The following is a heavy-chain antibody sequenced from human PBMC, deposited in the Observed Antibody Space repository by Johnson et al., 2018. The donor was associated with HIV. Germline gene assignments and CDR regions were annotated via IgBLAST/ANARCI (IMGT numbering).Heavy chain of an antibody. CDR1: GFTFITYA. V-gene: IGHV3-23*04. CDR2: VSGSGAST. D-gene: IGHD6-19*01. J-gene: IGHJ3*02. Sequence: VQLVESGGGLVQPGGSLRLSCAASGFTFITYAMSWVRQAPGKGLEWVSSVSGSGASTYYADSVKGRFTISRDNSKKTLYLQMHSLRAEDTAVYYCARFVSVAVAGSRQGAVGAFDMWGQGTMVTVSS. CDR3: ARFVSVAVAGSRQGAVGAFDM.